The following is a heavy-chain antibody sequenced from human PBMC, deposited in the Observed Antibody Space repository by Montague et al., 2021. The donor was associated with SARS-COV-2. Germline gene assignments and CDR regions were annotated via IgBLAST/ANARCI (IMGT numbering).Heavy chain of an antibody. CDR2: NNYTGRT. CDR1: GGAVRSHLYY. J-gene: IGHJ4*02. CDR3: ARRRNVDDNPEYTDF. D-gene: IGHD1-1*01. Sequence: SETLSLTCTVSGGAVRSHLYYWDRKCQRQGMGLVWIGYNNYTGRTNHYLSIKSRVTLSIDKSNNYFSLTFTSMSDADTAIYYCARRRNVDDNPEYTDFWGQGMLVAVSS. V-gene: IGHV4-61*05.